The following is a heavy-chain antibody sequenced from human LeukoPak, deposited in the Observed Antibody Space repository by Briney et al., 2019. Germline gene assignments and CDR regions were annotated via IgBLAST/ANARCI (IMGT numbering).Heavy chain of an antibody. CDR1: GYTFITYF. CDR2: INPNDGST. J-gene: IGHJ4*02. D-gene: IGHD6-19*01. V-gene: IGHV1-46*01. CDR3: ARILRTVTGPDY. Sequence: ASVEVSCKASGYTFITYFIHWVRQAPGQGLEWMGIINPNDGSTSYSQKFQGRVSMTRDTSTSTVYMELSSLRSEDTAMYYCARILRTVTGPDYWGQGTLVTVSS.